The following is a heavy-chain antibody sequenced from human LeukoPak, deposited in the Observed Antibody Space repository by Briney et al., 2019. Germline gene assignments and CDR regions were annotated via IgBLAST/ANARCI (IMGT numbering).Heavy chain of an antibody. CDR3: ASTTEAVALDY. CDR2: IGSSSSYI. D-gene: IGHD6-19*01. Sequence: KTGGSLRLSCASCGFTFSSYSMNWVRQAPGKGLEWVSSIGSSSSYIYYADSVKGRFTISRDNAKNSLYLQMNSLRAEDTAVYYCASTTEAVALDYWGQGTLVTVST. CDR1: GFTFSSYS. J-gene: IGHJ4*02. V-gene: IGHV3-21*01.